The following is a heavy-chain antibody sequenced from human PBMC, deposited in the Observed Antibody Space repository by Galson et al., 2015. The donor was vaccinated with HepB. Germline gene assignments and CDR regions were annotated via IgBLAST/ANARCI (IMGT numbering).Heavy chain of an antibody. V-gene: IGHV3-15*07. CDR1: GFTFSNAW. D-gene: IGHD3-22*01. J-gene: IGHJ4*02. CDR3: TTVLYYDSSGYYDPSDY. Sequence: SLRLSCAASGFTFSNAWMNWVRQAPGKGLEWVGRIKSKTDGGTTDYAAPVKGRFTISRDDSKNTLYLQMNSLKTEDTAVYYCTTVLYYDSSGYYDPSDYWGQGTLLTVSS. CDR2: IKSKTDGGTT.